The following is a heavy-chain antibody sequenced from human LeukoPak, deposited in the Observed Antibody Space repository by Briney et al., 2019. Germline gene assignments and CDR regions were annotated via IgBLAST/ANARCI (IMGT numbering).Heavy chain of an antibody. V-gene: IGHV6-1*01. CDR2: IYYRSKWYN. D-gene: IGHD3-10*01. CDR1: GDSVSSNSAG. Sequence: SQTLSLTCAISGDSVSSNSAGWNWIRQSPSRGLEWLGRIYYRSKWYNDYAVSLRSRISINPDTSKNHFSLQLNSVTPEDTAVYYCARVAKRVVRWFDPWGQGTLVTVSS. J-gene: IGHJ5*02. CDR3: ARVAKRVVRWFDP.